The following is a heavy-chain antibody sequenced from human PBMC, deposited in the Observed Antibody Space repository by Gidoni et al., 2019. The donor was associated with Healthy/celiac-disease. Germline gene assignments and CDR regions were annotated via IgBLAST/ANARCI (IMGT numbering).Heavy chain of an antibody. D-gene: IGHD6-19*01. CDR2: INPSGGST. CDR3: ARDPSSGWYWHYYYYGMDV. J-gene: IGHJ6*02. Sequence: QVQLVQSGAEVKKPGASVKVSCKASGYTFTSYYMHWVRQAPGQGLEWMGIINPSGGSTSYAQKFQGRVTMTRDTSTSTVYMELSSLRSEDTAVYYCARDPSSGWYWHYYYYGMDVWGQGTTVTVSS. V-gene: IGHV1-46*01. CDR1: GYTFTSYY.